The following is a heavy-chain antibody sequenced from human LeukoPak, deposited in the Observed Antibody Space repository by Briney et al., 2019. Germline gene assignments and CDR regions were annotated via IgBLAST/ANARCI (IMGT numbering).Heavy chain of an antibody. Sequence: GGSLRLSCTASGFTFGDYAMSWVRQAPGKGLEWVGFIRSKAYGGTTEYAASVKGRFTISRDDSKSIAYLQMNSLKTEDTAVYYCTRRSGYIFCNWFDPWGQGTLVTVSS. CDR3: TRRSGYIFCNWFDP. CDR2: IRSKAYGGTT. D-gene: IGHD5-12*01. J-gene: IGHJ5*02. V-gene: IGHV3-49*04. CDR1: GFTFGDYA.